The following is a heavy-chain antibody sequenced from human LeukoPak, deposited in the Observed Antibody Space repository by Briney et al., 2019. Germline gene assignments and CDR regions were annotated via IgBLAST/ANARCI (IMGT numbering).Heavy chain of an antibody. CDR1: GGSISSGGYS. D-gene: IGHD6-13*01. CDR2: IYYSGST. V-gene: IGHV4-61*08. CDR3: ARPRSIAAAGPVGGWFDP. Sequence: SETLSLTCAVSGGSISSGGYSWNWVRQPPGKGLEWIGYIYYSGSTNYNPSLKSRVTISVDTSKNQFSLKLSSVTAADTAVYYCARPRSIAAAGPVGGWFDPWGQGTLVTVSS. J-gene: IGHJ5*02.